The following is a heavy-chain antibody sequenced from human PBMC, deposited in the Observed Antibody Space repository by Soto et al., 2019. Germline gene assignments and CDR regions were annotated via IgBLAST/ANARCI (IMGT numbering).Heavy chain of an antibody. CDR1: GGSFIGYY. D-gene: IGHD6-19*01. CDR3: ALGSSGWYNAFDI. J-gene: IGHJ3*02. Sequence: SETLSLTCAVYGGSFIGYYWSWILQPPWKGLEWIGEINHSGSTNYNPSLKSRVTISVDTSKNQFSLKLSSVTAADTAVYYCALGSSGWYNAFDIWGQGTMVTVSS. V-gene: IGHV4-34*01. CDR2: INHSGST.